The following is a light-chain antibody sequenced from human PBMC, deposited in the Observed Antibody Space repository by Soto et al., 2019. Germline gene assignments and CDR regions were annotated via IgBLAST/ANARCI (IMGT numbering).Light chain of an antibody. CDR2: LNSDGSH. CDR1: SGHSSYV. V-gene: IGLV4-69*01. CDR3: QTWGTGIRV. Sequence: QPVLTQSPSASASLGASVKLTCTLSSGHSSYVIAWHQQQPEKGPRYLMKLNSDGSHTKGDGIPDRFSGSSSGDERYLTISSLQSEDEADYYCQTWGTGIRVFGGGTQLTVL. J-gene: IGLJ7*01.